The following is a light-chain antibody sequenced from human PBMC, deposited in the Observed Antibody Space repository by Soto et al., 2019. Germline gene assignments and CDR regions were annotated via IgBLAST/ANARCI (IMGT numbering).Light chain of an antibody. J-gene: IGKJ2*01. CDR3: QQYYNGPYT. CDR2: GTS. CDR1: QSVTSN. Sequence: EIVMTKSPATLSVSPGEGATLSCRASQSVTSNLAWYQQQPGQAPRLLIYGTSTRATGIPARLSGSGSGTEFTLTISSLQSEDFAVYYCQQYYNGPYTFGQGTKLEIK. V-gene: IGKV3-15*01.